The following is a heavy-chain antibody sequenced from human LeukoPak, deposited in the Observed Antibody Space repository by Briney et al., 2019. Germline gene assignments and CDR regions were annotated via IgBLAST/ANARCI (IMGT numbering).Heavy chain of an antibody. Sequence: GGSLRLSCAASGFTFSTYWMSWVRQAPGKGLEWVANIKPDGSEKYYVDSVKGRFTISRDNAKNSLYLQMNSLRAEDTAVYYCPRNRRWFDYWAREPWSPSPQ. CDR1: GFTFSTYW. CDR3: PRNRRWFDY. V-gene: IGHV3-7*01. J-gene: IGHJ4*02. CDR2: IKPDGSEK. D-gene: IGHD1-14*01.